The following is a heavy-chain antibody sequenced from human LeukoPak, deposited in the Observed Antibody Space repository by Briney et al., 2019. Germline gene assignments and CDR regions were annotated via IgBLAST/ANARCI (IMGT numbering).Heavy chain of an antibody. Sequence: GGSLRLSCAASGFTFSSYSMNWVRQAPGKGLEWVSSISSSSSYIYYADSVKGRFTISRDNSKNTLYLQMNSLRAEDTAVYYCARWIAVAGLDYWGQGTLVTVSS. CDR2: ISSSSSYI. CDR3: ARWIAVAGLDY. J-gene: IGHJ4*02. CDR1: GFTFSSYS. D-gene: IGHD6-19*01. V-gene: IGHV3-21*04.